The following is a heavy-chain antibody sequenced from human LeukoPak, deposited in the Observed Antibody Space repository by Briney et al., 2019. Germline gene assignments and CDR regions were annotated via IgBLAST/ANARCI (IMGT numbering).Heavy chain of an antibody. Sequence: ASVKVSCKASGYTFTGYYMHWVRQAPGQGLEWMGWINPNNGGTNYAQKFQGRVTMTRDTSISTAYMELSRLRSDDTAVYYCARAYQPLGGLSFPDSWGQGTLVTVSS. D-gene: IGHD3-16*02. CDR2: INPNNGGT. CDR1: GYTFTGYY. V-gene: IGHV1-2*02. J-gene: IGHJ5*01. CDR3: ARAYQPLGGLSFPDS.